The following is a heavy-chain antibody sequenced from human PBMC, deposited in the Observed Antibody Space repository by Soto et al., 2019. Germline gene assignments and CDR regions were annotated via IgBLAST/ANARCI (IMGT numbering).Heavy chain of an antibody. Sequence: QVQLVESGGGVVQPGRSLRLSCAASGFTFSSYAMHWVRQAPGKGLELGAVISYDGSNKYYADSVKGRFTISRDNSKNTLYLQMNSLRAEDTAVYYCARDPMGRYYGSGSYYFDYWGQGTLVTVSS. CDR1: GFTFSSYA. CDR3: ARDPMGRYYGSGSYYFDY. J-gene: IGHJ4*02. V-gene: IGHV3-30-3*01. CDR2: ISYDGSNK. D-gene: IGHD3-10*01.